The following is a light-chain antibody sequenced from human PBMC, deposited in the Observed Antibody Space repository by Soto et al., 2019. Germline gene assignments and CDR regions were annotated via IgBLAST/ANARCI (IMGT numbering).Light chain of an antibody. V-gene: IGKV2-28*01. CDR1: QSLLHSNGYNS. CDR3: KQDLHTPAN. CDR2: LVS. Sequence: DIVMTQSPLSLPVTPGEPASISCRSSQSLLHSNGYNSLDWYLQKPGQSPQQLIYLVSNRASGVNDRFSVSGSCTDFTLKISRVEAEDVVVYYCKQDLHTPANFGQGTRVEIK. J-gene: IGKJ5*01.